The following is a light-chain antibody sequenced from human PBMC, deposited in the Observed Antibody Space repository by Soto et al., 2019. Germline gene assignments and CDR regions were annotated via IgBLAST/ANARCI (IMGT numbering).Light chain of an antibody. Sequence: EIVMTQSPATLSVSPGERDTLSCRASQSISSKLAWYQQKPGQAPRLLIYGASTRATGIPVRFSGSGSGTEFTLTITSLQSEDFAVYYCQEYNNWHPITFGGGTKVEIK. V-gene: IGKV3-15*01. J-gene: IGKJ4*01. CDR2: GAS. CDR1: QSISSK. CDR3: QEYNNWHPIT.